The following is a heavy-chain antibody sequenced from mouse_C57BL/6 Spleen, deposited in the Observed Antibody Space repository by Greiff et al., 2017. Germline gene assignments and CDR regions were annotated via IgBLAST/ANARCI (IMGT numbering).Heavy chain of an antibody. CDR3: ARPHDYYAMDY. Sequence: EVMLVESGGGLVKPGGSLKLSCAASGFTFSDYGMHWVRQAPEKGLEWVAYISSGSSTIYYADTVKGRFTISRDNAKNTLFLQMTSLRSEDTAMYYCARPHDYYAMDYWVKEPQSPSPQ. CDR2: ISSGSSTI. CDR1: GFTFSDYG. V-gene: IGHV5-17*01. J-gene: IGHJ4*01.